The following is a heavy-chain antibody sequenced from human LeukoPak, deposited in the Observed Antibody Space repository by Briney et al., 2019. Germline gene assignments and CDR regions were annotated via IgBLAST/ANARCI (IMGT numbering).Heavy chain of an antibody. V-gene: IGHV4-4*09. J-gene: IGHJ3*02. D-gene: IGHD5-24*01. Sequence: MPSETLSLTCTLSGSSIGTYSWSWIRQPPGKGLEWLGYIYTTGSTHYNTSLKSRVTMSLDTSKSQFCLRLSSVTAADTAVFYCARHGAEMVTITDDAFEIWGQGTMVTVSS. CDR1: GSSIGTYS. CDR3: ARHGAEMVTITDDAFEI. CDR2: IYTTGST.